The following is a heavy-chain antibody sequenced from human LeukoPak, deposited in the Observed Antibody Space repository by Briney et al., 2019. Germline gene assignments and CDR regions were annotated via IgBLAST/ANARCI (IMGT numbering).Heavy chain of an antibody. CDR2: IRYNGNNQ. D-gene: IGHD2/OR15-2a*01. V-gene: IGHV3-30*02. Sequence: GGSLRLSCAASGFTFNNYGMHWVRQAPGKGLEWVAFIRYNGNNQYYADSVKGRFTISRDNSKNTLYLQMNSLRAEDTAVYYCARENSRADYWGQGTLVTVSS. CDR1: GFTFNNYG. J-gene: IGHJ4*02. CDR3: ARENSRADY.